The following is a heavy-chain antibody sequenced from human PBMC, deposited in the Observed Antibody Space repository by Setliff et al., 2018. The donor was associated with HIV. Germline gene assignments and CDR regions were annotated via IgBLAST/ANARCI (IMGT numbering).Heavy chain of an antibody. D-gene: IGHD3-22*01. CDR3: ASGFSAFYHDTSGYYYYY. CDR2: ISAYSGNT. Sequence: ASVKVSCKASGYTFTSYGISWVRQAPGQGLEWMGWISAYSGNTNYAQKLQGRVTMTTDTSTSTAYMELRSLRSDDTAVYYCASGFSAFYHDTSGYYYYYWGQGTLVTVSS. V-gene: IGHV1-18*01. CDR1: GYTFTSYG. J-gene: IGHJ4*02.